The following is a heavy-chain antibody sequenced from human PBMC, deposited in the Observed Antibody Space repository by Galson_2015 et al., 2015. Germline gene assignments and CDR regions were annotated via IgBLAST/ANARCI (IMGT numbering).Heavy chain of an antibody. CDR3: ARGGGYGDFHFDY. D-gene: IGHD4-17*01. CDR1: GFTVSSNY. V-gene: IGHV3-53*01. J-gene: IGHJ4*02. Sequence: SLRLSCAASGFTVSSNYMSWVRQAPGKGLEWVSVIYSGGSTYYADSVKGRFTISRDNSKNTLYLQMNSLRAEDTAVYYCARGGGYGDFHFDYWGQGALVTVSS. CDR2: IYSGGST.